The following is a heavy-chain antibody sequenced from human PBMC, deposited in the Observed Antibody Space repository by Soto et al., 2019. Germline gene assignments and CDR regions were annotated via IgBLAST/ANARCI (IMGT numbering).Heavy chain of an antibody. CDR3: ALDCIVARPPWFYP. D-gene: IGHD2-15*01. CDR1: GGSISSGGYY. V-gene: IGHV4-31*03. CDR2: IYYSGST. J-gene: IGHJ5*02. Sequence: SETLSLTCTVSGGSISSGGYYWSWIRQHPGKGLEWIGYIYYSGSTYYNPSLKSRVTISVDTSKNQFSLKLSSVTAADTAVYYCALDCIVARPPWFYPLAQGTLVPVSS.